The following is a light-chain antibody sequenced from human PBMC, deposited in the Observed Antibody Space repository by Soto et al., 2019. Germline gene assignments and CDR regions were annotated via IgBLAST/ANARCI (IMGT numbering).Light chain of an antibody. V-gene: IGLV2-14*01. Sequence: QSVLTQPASVSGSPGQSITISCTGTSSDVGGYNYVSWYQQHPGKAPKLMIYEVTNRPSGVSNRFSGSKSGNTASLTISGLQAEDEADYYCSSYTGTSTDVVFGGGTKLTVL. CDR3: SSYTGTSTDVV. J-gene: IGLJ2*01. CDR1: SSDVGGYNY. CDR2: EVT.